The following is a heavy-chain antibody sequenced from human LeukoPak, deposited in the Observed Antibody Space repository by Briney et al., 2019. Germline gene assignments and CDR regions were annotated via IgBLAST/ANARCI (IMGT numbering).Heavy chain of an antibody. J-gene: IGHJ4*02. D-gene: IGHD3/OR15-3a*01. CDR2: ISGDSRHI. Sequence: PGGSLRLSCAASGFIFSSYSMNWVRQAPGRGLEWVSSISGDSRHILYADSVRGRFTISRDDAKSSVFLQMNNLRAEDTAVYYCARFETRGTGDFDNWGQGTLVTVSS. CDR1: GFIFSSYS. V-gene: IGHV3-21*01. CDR3: ARFETRGTGDFDN.